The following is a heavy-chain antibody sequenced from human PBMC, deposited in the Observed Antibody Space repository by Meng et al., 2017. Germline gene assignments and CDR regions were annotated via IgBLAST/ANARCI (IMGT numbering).Heavy chain of an antibody. CDR3: ARDDMLCSSTICQPGDYYYYGMDV. V-gene: IGHV3-48*03. Sequence: GESLKISCAASGFIFSSYEMNWVRQAPGKGLEWVSYISSSGSTIYYADSVKGRFTISRDNAKNSLYLQMNSLRAEDTAVYYCARDDMLCSSTICQPGDYYYYGMDVWGQGTTVTVSS. J-gene: IGHJ6*02. D-gene: IGHD2-2*01. CDR1: GFIFSSYE. CDR2: ISSSGSTI.